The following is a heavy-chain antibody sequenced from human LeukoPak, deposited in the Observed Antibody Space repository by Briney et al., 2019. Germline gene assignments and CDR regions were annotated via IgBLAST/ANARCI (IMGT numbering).Heavy chain of an antibody. CDR1: GFTFSSYG. D-gene: IGHD2-2*01. CDR3: ARDELPGSCSSSSCSPNWFDP. V-gene: IGHV3-33*01. J-gene: IGHJ5*02. Sequence: QPGGSLRLSCAASGFTFSSYGMHWVRQAPGKGLEWVAVIWYDGSNKYYADSVKGRFTISRDNAINTLYLQMDSLRAEDTAFYYCARDELPGSCSSSSCSPNWFDPWGQGTLVTVSS. CDR2: IWYDGSNK.